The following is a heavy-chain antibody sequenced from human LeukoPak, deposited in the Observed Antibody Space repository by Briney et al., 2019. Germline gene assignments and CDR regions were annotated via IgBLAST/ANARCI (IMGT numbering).Heavy chain of an antibody. Sequence: GGSLRLSCAASGFTFSSYAMHWVRQTPGKGLEWVAVISYDGSNKYYADSVKGRFTISRDNSKNTLYLQMNSLRAEDTAVYYCARDRDSRGYYYPYWGQGTLVTVSS. CDR1: GFTFSSYA. CDR2: ISYDGSNK. J-gene: IGHJ4*02. CDR3: ARDRDSRGYYYPY. D-gene: IGHD3-22*01. V-gene: IGHV3-30-3*01.